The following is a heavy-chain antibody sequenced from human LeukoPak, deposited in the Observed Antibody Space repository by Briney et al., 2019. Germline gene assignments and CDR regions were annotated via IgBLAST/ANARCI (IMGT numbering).Heavy chain of an antibody. CDR1: GYTFTSYY. CDR2: IIPIFGTA. CDR3: ASPSARPSSWSPFEFDY. J-gene: IGHJ4*02. Sequence: SVKVSRKASGYTFTSYYMHWVRQAPGQGLEWMGGIIPIFGTANYAQKFQGRVTITADESTSTAYMELSSLRSEDTAVYYCASPSARPSSWSPFEFDYWGQGTLVTVSS. V-gene: IGHV1-69*13. D-gene: IGHD6-13*01.